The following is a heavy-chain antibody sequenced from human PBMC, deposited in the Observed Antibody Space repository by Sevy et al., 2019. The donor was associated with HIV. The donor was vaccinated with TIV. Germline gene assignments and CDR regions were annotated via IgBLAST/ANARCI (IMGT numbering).Heavy chain of an antibody. CDR3: ARGPLYSTGTSRRSWYFDL. Sequence: GSLRLSCAVYGGSFSGYYWSWIRQPPGKGLEWIGEINHSGSTNYNPSLKSRVTISVDTSKNQFSLQLSSVTAADTAVYYCARGPLYSTGTSRRSWYFDLWGRGTLVTVSS. CDR2: INHSGST. J-gene: IGHJ2*01. CDR1: GGSFSGYY. D-gene: IGHD1-7*01. V-gene: IGHV4-34*01.